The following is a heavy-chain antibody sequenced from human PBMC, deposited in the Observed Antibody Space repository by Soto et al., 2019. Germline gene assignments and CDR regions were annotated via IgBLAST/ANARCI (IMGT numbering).Heavy chain of an antibody. CDR1: GFTFSSYG. V-gene: IGHV3-30*18. CDR2: ISYDGSNK. Sequence: QVQLVESGGGVVQPGRSLRLSCAASGFTFSSYGMHWVRQAPGKGLEWVAGISYDGSNKYYADSVKGRFTISRDNSKNTLYLQMNSLRAEDTAVYYCAKEFQLVVVVAATRGFDYWGKGTLVTVSS. J-gene: IGHJ4*02. CDR3: AKEFQLVVVVAATRGFDY. D-gene: IGHD2-15*01.